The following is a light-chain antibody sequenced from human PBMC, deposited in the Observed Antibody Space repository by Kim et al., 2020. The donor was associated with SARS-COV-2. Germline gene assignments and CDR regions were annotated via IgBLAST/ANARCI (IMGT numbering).Light chain of an antibody. CDR1: QDITNY. V-gene: IGKV1-33*01. CDR2: GAS. CDR3: QQYDNLPIT. Sequence: ASVGDRVTITCQASQDITNYLNWYQQKPGKAPKLLIYGASNLETGVPSRFSGSGSGTDFTFTISSLQPEDIATYYCQQYDNLPITFGQGTRLEIK. J-gene: IGKJ5*01.